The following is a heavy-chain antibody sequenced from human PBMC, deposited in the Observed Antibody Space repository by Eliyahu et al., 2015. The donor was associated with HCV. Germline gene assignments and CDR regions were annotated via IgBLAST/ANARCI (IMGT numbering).Heavy chain of an antibody. CDR3: ASGGGGIAVAGTGGWFDP. CDR1: GGPITXYY. D-gene: IGHD6-19*01. Sequence: QVQLQESGPGXVKPSETXSLTXTXSGGPITXYYWSWXRQPPGXGPGWVGDIXYSGXATYNPSLKSRVTISVDTSKNQFSLKLSSVTAADTAVYYCASGGGGIAVAGTGGWFDPWGQGTLVTVSS. V-gene: IGHV4-59*01. CDR2: IXYSGXA. J-gene: IGHJ5*02.